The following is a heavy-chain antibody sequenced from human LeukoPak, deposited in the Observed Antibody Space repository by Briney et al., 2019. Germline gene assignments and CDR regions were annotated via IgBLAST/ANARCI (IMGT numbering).Heavy chain of an antibody. V-gene: IGHV1-69*05. CDR2: IIPIFGTA. CDR1: GGTFSSYA. J-gene: IGHJ3*02. CDR3: ARDLDNPRIAARQRDAFDI. Sequence: GASVKVSCKASGGTFSSYAISWVRQAPGQGLEWMGGIIPIFGTANYAQKFQGRVTITTDESASTAYMELSSLRSEDTAVYYCARDLDNPRIAARQRDAFDIWGQGTMVTVSS. D-gene: IGHD6-6*01.